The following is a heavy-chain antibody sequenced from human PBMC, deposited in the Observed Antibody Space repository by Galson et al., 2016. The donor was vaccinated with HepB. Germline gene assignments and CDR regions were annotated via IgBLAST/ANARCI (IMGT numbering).Heavy chain of an antibody. J-gene: IGHJ3*02. V-gene: IGHV1-46*01. CDR3: ARDFGQDEDAFDI. D-gene: IGHD2-15*01. CDR1: GYTFTSYY. CDR2: INPSSGSA. Sequence: SVKVSCKASGYTFTSYYMHWVRQAPGQGLEWMGIINPSSGSASYAQKFRGRVTMTRDTSTSTVYMELSLRSDDTAVYYCARDFGQDEDAFDIWGQGTMVTVSS.